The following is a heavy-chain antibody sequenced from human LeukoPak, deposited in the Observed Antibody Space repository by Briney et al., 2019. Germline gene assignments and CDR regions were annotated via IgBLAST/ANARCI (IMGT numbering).Heavy chain of an antibody. CDR2: IIPIFGTA. D-gene: IGHD4-17*01. V-gene: IGHV1-69*13. CDR1: GYTFTSYG. CDR3: ARARTTVTNYYYYYMDV. Sequence: GASVKVSCKASGYTFTSYGISWVRQAPGQGLEWMGGIIPIFGTANYAQKFQGRVTITADESTSTAYMELSSLRSEDTAVYYCARARTTVTNYYYYYMDVWGKGTTVTVSS. J-gene: IGHJ6*03.